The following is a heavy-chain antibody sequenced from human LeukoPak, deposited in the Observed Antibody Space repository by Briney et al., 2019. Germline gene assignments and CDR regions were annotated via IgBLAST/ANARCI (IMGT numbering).Heavy chain of an antibody. D-gene: IGHD6-19*01. Sequence: GGSLRLSCAASGFTFSSYGMHWVRQAPGKGLEWVAVIWYDGSNKYYADSVKGRFTISRDNSKNTLYLQMNSLRAGDTAVYYCARSYSSGYPDYYYYGMDVWGQGTTVTVSS. CDR1: GFTFSSYG. CDR3: ARSYSSGYPDYYYYGMDV. CDR2: IWYDGSNK. V-gene: IGHV3-33*01. J-gene: IGHJ6*02.